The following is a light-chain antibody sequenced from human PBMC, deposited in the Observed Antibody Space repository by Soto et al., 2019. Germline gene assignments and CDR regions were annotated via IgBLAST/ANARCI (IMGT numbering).Light chain of an antibody. Sequence: QSALTQPASVSGSPGQSITISCTGTSSDVGGYTYVSWYQQHPGKAPKLIISEVSNRPSGVSHRFSGSKSGNTASLTISGLQAADEAEYYCSSYTSSSTLVFGGRTKLTVL. V-gene: IGLV2-14*01. CDR1: SSDVGGYTY. CDR2: EVS. CDR3: SSYTSSSTLV. J-gene: IGLJ3*02.